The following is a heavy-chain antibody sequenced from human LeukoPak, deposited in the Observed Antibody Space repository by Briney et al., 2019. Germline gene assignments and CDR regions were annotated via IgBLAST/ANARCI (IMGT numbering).Heavy chain of an antibody. D-gene: IGHD1-1*01. J-gene: IGHJ4*02. V-gene: IGHV3-74*01. Sequence: GGSLRLSCAASGFTFSSYWMYWVRQAPGKGLVWVSRINSDGSSTSYADSVKGRFTISRDNSKNTLYLQMNSLRAEDTAVYYCARDRPQLGLDYWGQGTLVTVSS. CDR2: INSDGSST. CDR3: ARDRPQLGLDY. CDR1: GFTFSSYW.